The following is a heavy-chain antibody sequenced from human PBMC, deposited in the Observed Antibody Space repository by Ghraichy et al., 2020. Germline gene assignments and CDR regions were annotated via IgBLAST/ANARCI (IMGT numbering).Heavy chain of an antibody. V-gene: IGHV4-30-2*01. Sequence: SLNISCAVSGGSISSGGYSWSWIRQPPGKGLEWIGYIYHSGSTYYNPSLKSRVTISVDRSKNQFSLKLSSVTAADTAVYYCARGGKRIYDFWSGYTYFDYWGQGTLVTVSS. CDR2: IYHSGST. J-gene: IGHJ4*02. CDR1: GGSISSGGYS. D-gene: IGHD3-3*01. CDR3: ARGGKRIYDFWSGYTYFDY.